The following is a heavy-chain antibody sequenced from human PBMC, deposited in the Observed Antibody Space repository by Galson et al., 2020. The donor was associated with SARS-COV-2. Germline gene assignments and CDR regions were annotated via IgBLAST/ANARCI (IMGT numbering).Heavy chain of an antibody. CDR2: IWYDGSNK. J-gene: IGHJ4*02. Sequence: TGGSLRLSCAASGFTFSSYGMHWVRQAPGKGLAWVAVIWYDGSNKYYADSVKGRFTISRDNSKNTLYLQMNSLRAEDTAVYYCAREMYYDILTGYSPPDYGGQGTLVTVSS. V-gene: IGHV3-33*01. CDR3: AREMYYDILTGYSPPDY. CDR1: GFTFSSYG. D-gene: IGHD3-9*01.